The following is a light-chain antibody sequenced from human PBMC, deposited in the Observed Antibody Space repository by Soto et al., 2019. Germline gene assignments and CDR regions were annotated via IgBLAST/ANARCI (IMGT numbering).Light chain of an antibody. CDR1: QSVSSDN. Sequence: EIELPQSPGTLSLSPGERATLSCRASQSVSSDNLAWYQQRPRQAPRVVIYRASTRATGIPERCCGSGSGTDFTLTISRREPEDFAVYYCKQYGRSPFTFGPGTKVDMK. CDR2: RAS. V-gene: IGKV3-20*01. CDR3: KQYGRSPFT. J-gene: IGKJ3*01.